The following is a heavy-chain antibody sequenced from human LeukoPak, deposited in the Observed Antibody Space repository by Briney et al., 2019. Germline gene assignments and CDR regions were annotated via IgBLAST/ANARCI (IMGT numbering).Heavy chain of an antibody. CDR3: ASAPDTAMVEGGYFGY. J-gene: IGHJ4*02. D-gene: IGHD5-18*01. Sequence: GGSLRLSCAASGFTFSSNYMSWVRQAPGKGLEGVSVIYSGGSTYYTDSVKGRFTISRHNSKNTLYLQMTRLRAEDTPVYYCASAPDTAMVEGGYFGYWGQGTLVTVSS. CDR1: GFTFSSNY. V-gene: IGHV3-53*01. CDR2: IYSGGST.